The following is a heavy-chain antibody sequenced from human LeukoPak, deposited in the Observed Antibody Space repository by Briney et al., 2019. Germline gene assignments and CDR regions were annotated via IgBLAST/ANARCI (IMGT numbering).Heavy chain of an antibody. V-gene: IGHV3-74*01. D-gene: IGHD1-26*01. J-gene: IGHJ4*02. Sequence: GGSLRLSCAASGFTFSSYWIHWVRKAPGKGLLWVSRINTDGSSTNFADSVRGRFTISRDNAKNTLYLQMNSLRAEDTAVYYCTRDLSGTYYGRFDYWGQGTLVTVSS. CDR3: TRDLSGTYYGRFDY. CDR2: INTDGSST. CDR1: GFTFSSYW.